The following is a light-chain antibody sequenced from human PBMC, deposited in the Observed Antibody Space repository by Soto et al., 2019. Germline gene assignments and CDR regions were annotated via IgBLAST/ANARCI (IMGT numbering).Light chain of an antibody. CDR1: QNVRCDS. CDR3: QQYGDSPET. J-gene: IGKJ1*01. CDR2: GAS. V-gene: IGKV3-20*01. Sequence: IVLTQSPGTLSLSPGEGATLSCRASQNVRCDSLVWYQHKPGQAPRVLIYGASTRATGVPVRFGGSGSGTDFTLTITRLEPEDCAMYYCQQYGDSPETIGQGTKVDIK.